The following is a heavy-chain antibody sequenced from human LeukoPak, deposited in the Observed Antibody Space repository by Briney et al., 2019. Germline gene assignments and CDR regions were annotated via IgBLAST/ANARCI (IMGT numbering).Heavy chain of an antibody. D-gene: IGHD2-15*01. V-gene: IGHV1-69*13. CDR1: GGTFSSYA. CDR2: IIPIFGTA. J-gene: IGHJ3*02. CDR3: ARDIDVLSAFDI. Sequence: SVKVSCEASGGTFSSYAISWVRQAPGQGLEWMGGIIPIFGTANYAQKFQGRVTITADESTSTAYMELSSLRSEDTAVYYGARDIDVLSAFDIWGQGTMVTVSS.